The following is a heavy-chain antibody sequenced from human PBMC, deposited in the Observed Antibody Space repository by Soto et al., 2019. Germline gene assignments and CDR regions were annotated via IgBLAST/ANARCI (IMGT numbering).Heavy chain of an antibody. D-gene: IGHD3-9*01. Sequence: PGGSLRLSCAASGFTFSSYAMSWVRQAPGKGLEWVSAISGSGGSTYYADSVKGRFTISRDNSKNTLYLQMNSLRAEDTAVYYCANSFPPLYDILTGNYHYYYGMDVWGQGTTVTVSS. J-gene: IGHJ6*02. CDR1: GFTFSSYA. V-gene: IGHV3-23*01. CDR2: ISGSGGST. CDR3: ANSFPPLYDILTGNYHYYYGMDV.